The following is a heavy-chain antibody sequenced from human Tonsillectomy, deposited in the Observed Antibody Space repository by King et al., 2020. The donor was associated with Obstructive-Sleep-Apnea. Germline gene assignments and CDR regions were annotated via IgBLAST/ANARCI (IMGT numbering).Heavy chain of an antibody. CDR2: IKSKTDGGTI. CDR3: TTDILTGYSNYYYGMDV. Sequence: VQLVESGGGLLKPGGSLRLSCAASGFTFSNAWMSWVRQAPGKGRECVGRIKSKTDGGTIDYAAPVKGRFTISRDDSKNTLYLQMNSLKTEDTAVYYCTTDILTGYSNYYYGMDVWGQGTTVTVSS. CDR1: GFTFSNAW. V-gene: IGHV3-15*01. J-gene: IGHJ6*02. D-gene: IGHD3-9*01.